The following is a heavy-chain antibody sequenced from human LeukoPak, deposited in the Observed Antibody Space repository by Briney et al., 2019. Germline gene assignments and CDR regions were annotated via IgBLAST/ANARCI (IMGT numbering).Heavy chain of an antibody. V-gene: IGHV4-31*03. CDR1: GGSISSGGYY. CDR2: IYYSGST. D-gene: IGHD2-21*02. J-gene: IGHJ4*02. Sequence: SQTLSLTCTVSGGSISSGGYYWSWIRQHPGKGLEWIGYIYYSGSTSYNPSLKSRVTISVDTSKNQLSLKVSSVTAADTAVYYCARVTHDCPQPDYFDYWGQGTLVTVSS. CDR3: ARVTHDCPQPDYFDY.